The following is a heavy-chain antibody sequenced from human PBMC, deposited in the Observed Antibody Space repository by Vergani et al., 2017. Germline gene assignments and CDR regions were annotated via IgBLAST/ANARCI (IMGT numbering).Heavy chain of an antibody. CDR2: IIPIFGTT. D-gene: IGHD2-21*02. CDR1: VGTFSSYA. J-gene: IGHJ6*02. CDR3: ARVGVVTSHRYGMDV. V-gene: IGHV1-69*01. Sequence: QVQMVQSGAEVKKPGSSVKVSCKAPVGTFSSYAISWVRQAPGQGLEWMGGIIPIFGTTNYAQKFPGRVTITADESTSTASMELSSLRSADTAVYYGARVGVVTSHRYGMDVWGQGTTVTVSS.